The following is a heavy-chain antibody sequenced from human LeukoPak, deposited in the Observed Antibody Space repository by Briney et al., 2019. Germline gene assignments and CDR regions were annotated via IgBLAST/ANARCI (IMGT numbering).Heavy chain of an antibody. CDR3: ARQQYRSGSTYHIDY. Sequence: SETLSLTCTVSGGSISTSYSWGWIRPPPGKGLEWIGTFYYSGSAYYNPSLKSRVTISVDTSKNQFSLKLSSMTAADTAVYYCARQQYRSGSTYHIDYWGQGTLVTVSS. CDR1: GGSISTSYS. D-gene: IGHD6-19*01. J-gene: IGHJ4*02. CDR2: FYYSGSA. V-gene: IGHV4-39*01.